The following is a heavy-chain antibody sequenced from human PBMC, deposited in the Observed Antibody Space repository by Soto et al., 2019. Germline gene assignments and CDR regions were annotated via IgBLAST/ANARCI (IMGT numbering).Heavy chain of an antibody. Sequence: PSETLSHTCSVSGGSIRDDYWSWIRQPPGKGLEWIGHISHSGSTNYNPSLKSRVTISVDTSKNQFSLKLSSVTAADTAVYYCAIGMAGFDYWGQGTLVTVSS. CDR1: GGSIRDDY. CDR3: AIGMAGFDY. J-gene: IGHJ4*02. V-gene: IGHV4-59*01. D-gene: IGHD6-19*01. CDR2: ISHSGST.